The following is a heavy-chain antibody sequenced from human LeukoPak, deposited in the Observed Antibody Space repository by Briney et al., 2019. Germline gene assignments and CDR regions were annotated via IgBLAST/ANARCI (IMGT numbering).Heavy chain of an antibody. J-gene: IGHJ4*02. Sequence: GGSLRLSCAASGFTFSSYWMSWVRQAPGKGLEWVANIKQDGSEKYYVDSVKGRFTISRDNAKNSLYLQMNSLKTEDTAVYYCSTGPNSGYDALTDSYTGVFWGQGTLVTVSS. CDR2: IKQDGSEK. V-gene: IGHV3-7*03. D-gene: IGHD3-9*01. CDR1: GFTFSSYW. CDR3: STGPNSGYDALTDSYTGVF.